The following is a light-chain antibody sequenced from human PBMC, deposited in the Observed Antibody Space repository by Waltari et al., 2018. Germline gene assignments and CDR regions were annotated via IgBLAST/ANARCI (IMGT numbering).Light chain of an antibody. Sequence: QSALTQPASVSGSPGQSITISCTRTRTDVGAYTFLSLYQPPPNKPPKPPIFEFSNRPSGISNRFSGSKSGNTASLTISGLQAEDEANYFCCSYTTSNTLYVFGTGTKVTVL. CDR2: EFS. J-gene: IGLJ1*01. CDR1: RTDVGAYTF. V-gene: IGLV2-14*01. CDR3: CSYTTSNTLYV.